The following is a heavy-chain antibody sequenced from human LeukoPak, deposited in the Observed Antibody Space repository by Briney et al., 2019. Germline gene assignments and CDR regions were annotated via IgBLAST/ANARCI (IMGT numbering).Heavy chain of an antibody. CDR1: GFTFTSSA. CDR3: AADLSVFGVVIPGDY. CDR2: IVVGSGNT. Sequence: SVKVSCKASGFTFTSSAMQWVRQARGQRLEWIGWIVVGSGNTNYAQKFQERVTITRDMSTSTAYMELSSLRSEDTAVYYCAADLSVFGVVIPGDYWGQGTLVTVSS. D-gene: IGHD3-3*01. J-gene: IGHJ4*02. V-gene: IGHV1-58*02.